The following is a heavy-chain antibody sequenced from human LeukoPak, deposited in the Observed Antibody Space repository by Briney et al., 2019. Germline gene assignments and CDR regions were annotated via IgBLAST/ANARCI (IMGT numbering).Heavy chain of an antibody. V-gene: IGHV4-39*01. Sequence: ASQTLSLTCTVSGGSLRSSSYYWGWIRQPPGKGLERIGSIYYSGSTYYNPSLKSPVTISVDTSKNQFSLKLSSVTAADTAVYYCARQWGSAHQGPYRRHRPRGLNWFDPWGQGTLVTVSS. J-gene: IGHJ5*02. CDR2: IYYSGST. CDR3: ARQWGSAHQGPYRRHRPRGLNWFDP. CDR1: GGSLRSSSYY. D-gene: IGHD3-16*02.